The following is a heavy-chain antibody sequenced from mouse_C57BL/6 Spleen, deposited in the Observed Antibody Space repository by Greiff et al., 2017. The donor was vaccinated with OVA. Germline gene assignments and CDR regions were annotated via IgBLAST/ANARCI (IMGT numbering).Heavy chain of an antibody. V-gene: IGHV5-17*01. CDR3: AGPHYYGSSSDAMDY. Sequence: EVQGVESGGGLVKPGGSLKLSCAASGFTFSDYGMHWVRQAPEKGLEWVAYISSGSSTIYYADTVKGRFTLTRDKAKNTLFLQMASLRSEDTAMYYCAGPHYYGSSSDAMDYWGQGTTVTVSS. CDR1: GFTFSDYG. J-gene: IGHJ4*01. D-gene: IGHD1-1*01. CDR2: ISSGSSTI.